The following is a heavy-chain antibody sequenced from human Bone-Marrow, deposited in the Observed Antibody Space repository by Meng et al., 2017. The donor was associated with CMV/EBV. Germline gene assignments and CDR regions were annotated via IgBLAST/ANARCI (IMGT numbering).Heavy chain of an antibody. CDR1: GFTFRSYS. CDR3: ARDDGRFGEFLNYYYGMDV. J-gene: IGHJ6*02. V-gene: IGHV3-30*04. D-gene: IGHD3-10*01. Sequence: GGSLRLSCAASGFTFRSYSMHWVRQTPGKGLEWVAVISYDGSLKYYGDSVKGRITISRDNSKNTVYLQVDSLRTEDSAVYYCARDDGRFGEFLNYYYGMDVWGQGTTVTVSS. CDR2: ISYDGSLK.